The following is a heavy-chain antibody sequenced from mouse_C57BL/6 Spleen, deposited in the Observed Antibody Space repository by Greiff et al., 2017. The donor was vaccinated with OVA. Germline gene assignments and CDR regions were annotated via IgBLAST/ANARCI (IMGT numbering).Heavy chain of an antibody. CDR1: GYTFTSYW. V-gene: IGHV1-69*01. J-gene: IGHJ3*01. CDR3: ARSSYGSSPDAY. Sequence: VQLQQPGAELVMPGASVKLSCKASGYTFTSYWMHWVKQRPGQGLEWIGEIDPSDSYTNYNQKFKGKSTLTVDKSSSTAYMQLSSLTSEDSAVYDCARSSYGSSPDAYWGQGTLVTVSA. D-gene: IGHD1-1*01. CDR2: IDPSDSYT.